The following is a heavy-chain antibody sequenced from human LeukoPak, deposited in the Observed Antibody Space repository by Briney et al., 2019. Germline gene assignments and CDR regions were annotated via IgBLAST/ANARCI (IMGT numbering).Heavy chain of an antibody. CDR2: ISYSRST. CDR3: ARGEHRMVSGYYFDH. Sequence: SETLSLTCSVSGGSIRSGRYYWTWIRQYPGKGLEWIGFISYSRSTYYNPSLKSRVTISVDTSESQFSLNLSSVTAADTAVYYCARGEHRMVSGYYFDHWDQGTLITVSS. D-gene: IGHD2-8*01. J-gene: IGHJ4*02. V-gene: IGHV4-31*03. CDR1: GGSIRSGRYY.